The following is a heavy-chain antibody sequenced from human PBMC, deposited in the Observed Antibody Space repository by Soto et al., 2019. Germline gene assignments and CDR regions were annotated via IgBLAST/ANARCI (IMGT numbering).Heavy chain of an antibody. CDR2: ISSRSDI. J-gene: IGHJ6*02. CDR1: GFTFSTYS. V-gene: IGHV3-21*01. CDR3: AREYTAWPLAYGLDV. D-gene: IGHD2-2*02. Sequence: GGSLRLSCVGSGFTFSTYSINWVRQAPGKGLEWVSSISSRSDIYYADSVKGRFTISRDNAKNSVSLQMNSLRAEDTAVYYCAREYTAWPLAYGLDVWGQGTTVTISS.